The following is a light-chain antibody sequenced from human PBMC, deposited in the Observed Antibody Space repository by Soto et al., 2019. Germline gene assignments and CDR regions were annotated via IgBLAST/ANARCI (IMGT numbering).Light chain of an antibody. CDR1: SSNIGAGYD. J-gene: IGLJ3*02. CDR3: QSYDSSLRGAV. V-gene: IGLV1-40*01. Sequence: QSVLTQPPSVSGAPGQRVTISCTGSSSNIGAGYDVHWYQQLPGTAPKLLIYDNNDRPSEVPDRFSGSKSGTSASLAITGLQAEDEADYYCQSYDSSLRGAVFGGGTKLTVL. CDR2: DNN.